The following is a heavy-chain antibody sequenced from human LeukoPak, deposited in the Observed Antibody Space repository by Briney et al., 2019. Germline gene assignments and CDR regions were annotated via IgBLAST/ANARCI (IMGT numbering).Heavy chain of an antibody. CDR1: GFTFSSYS. CDR2: ISSSSSYI. CDR3: ARLGEKADFDY. Sequence: PGRSLRLSCAATGFTFSSYSMNWVRQAPGKGLEWVSSISSSSSYIYYADSVKGRFTFSRDNAKNSLYLQINSLRAEDTAVYYCARLGEKADFDYWGQGTLVTVSS. D-gene: IGHD3-16*01. V-gene: IGHV3-21*01. J-gene: IGHJ4*02.